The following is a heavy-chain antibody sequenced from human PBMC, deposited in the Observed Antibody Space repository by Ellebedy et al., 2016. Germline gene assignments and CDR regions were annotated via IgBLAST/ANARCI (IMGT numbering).Heavy chain of an antibody. Sequence: ASVKVSCKASGYTFTSYAMNWVRQAPGQGLEWMGWINTNSGNPTYAQGFTGRFVFSLDTSVSTAYLQISSLKAEDTGIYYCARWGNSGLYFFDYWGQGTLVTVSS. CDR2: INTNSGNP. J-gene: IGHJ4*02. CDR3: ARWGNSGLYFFDY. V-gene: IGHV7-4-1*02. D-gene: IGHD6-19*01. CDR1: GYTFTSYA.